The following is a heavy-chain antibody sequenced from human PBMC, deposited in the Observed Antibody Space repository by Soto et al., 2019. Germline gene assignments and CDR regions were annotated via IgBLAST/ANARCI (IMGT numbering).Heavy chain of an antibody. CDR3: RANDHDDHINFDQ. D-gene: IGHD3-16*01. Sequence: EVQFVESGGGLVQPGGSLKLSCAVSGLTFSGSAMHWVRLASGKGLEWVGHIRKKVNNYATAYAASVQGRFTISRDDSKNMAYLQKNSLKTEDTAVYYCRANDHDDHINFDQWGQGTLVTVSS. V-gene: IGHV3-73*01. J-gene: IGHJ4*02. CDR1: GLTFSGSA. CDR2: IRKKVNNYAT.